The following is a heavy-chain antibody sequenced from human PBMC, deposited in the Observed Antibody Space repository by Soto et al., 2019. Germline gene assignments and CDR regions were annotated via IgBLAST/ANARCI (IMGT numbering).Heavy chain of an antibody. J-gene: IGHJ3*02. CDR1: GYTFTGYY. D-gene: IGHD3-16*01. Sequence: ASVKVSCKASGYTFTGYYMHWVRQAPGQGLEWMGWINPNSGGTNYAQKFQGWVTMTRDTSISTAYMELSRLRSDDTAVYYCARPCRGGYFDAFDIWGQGTMVTVSS. CDR2: INPNSGGT. CDR3: ARPCRGGYFDAFDI. V-gene: IGHV1-2*04.